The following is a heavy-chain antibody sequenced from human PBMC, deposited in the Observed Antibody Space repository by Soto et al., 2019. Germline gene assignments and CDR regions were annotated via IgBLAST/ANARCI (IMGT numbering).Heavy chain of an antibody. J-gene: IGHJ4*02. D-gene: IGHD5-12*01. Sequence: QVQLVESGGGVVQPGRSLRLSCAASGFTFSSYGMHWVRQAPGKGLEWVAVIWYDGSNKYYADSVKGRFTISRDNSKNTLYLQMKSLRAEDTAVYYCARDMGGYDNGFDYWGQGTLVTVSS. V-gene: IGHV3-33*01. CDR2: IWYDGSNK. CDR1: GFTFSSYG. CDR3: ARDMGGYDNGFDY.